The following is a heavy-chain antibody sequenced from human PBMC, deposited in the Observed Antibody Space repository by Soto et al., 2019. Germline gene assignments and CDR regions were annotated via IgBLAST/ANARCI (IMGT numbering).Heavy chain of an antibody. CDR1: GFPFSTYG. J-gene: IGHJ6*01. CDR3: AKDRLEERSFLYFYALDV. D-gene: IGHD1-1*01. CDR2: ISYDGNNK. Sequence: QVQLVESGGGVVQPGRSLRLSCEASGFPFSTYGMHWVRQAPGKGLEWVAVISYDGNNKYYADSVKGRFTISRDNSKNTLSLQLNSPRADDTAVYYCAKDRLEERSFLYFYALDVWGQGTTVIVSS. V-gene: IGHV3-30*18.